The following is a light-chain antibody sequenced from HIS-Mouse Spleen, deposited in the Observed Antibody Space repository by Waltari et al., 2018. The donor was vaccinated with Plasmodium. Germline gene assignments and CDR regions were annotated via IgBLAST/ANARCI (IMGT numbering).Light chain of an antibody. CDR2: EDS. CDR1: ALPKKY. J-gene: IGLJ3*02. V-gene: IGLV3-10*01. CDR3: YSTDSSGNHRV. Sequence: SYELTQPPSVSVSPGQTARITCSGDALPKKYAYWYQQKSGQAPVLVIYEDSKQPSGIPGRCSGSSSGTMANLTISGAQVEDEADYYCYSTDSSGNHRVFGGGTKLTVL.